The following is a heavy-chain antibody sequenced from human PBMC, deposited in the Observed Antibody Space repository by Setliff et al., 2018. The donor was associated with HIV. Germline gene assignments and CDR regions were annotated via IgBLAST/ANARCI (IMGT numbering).Heavy chain of an antibody. CDR2: ITRTSDYI. J-gene: IGHJ3*01. CDR3: ARGYDFWSGGDPLGDAFDV. D-gene: IGHD3-3*01. CDR1: GFTFSTYT. Sequence: GGSLRLSCAASGFTFSTYTMNWVRQAPGKGLEWVSSITRTSDYIYYADSVKGRFTISRDNAKNSLYVQMTSLRAEDTAVYYCARGYDFWSGGDPLGDAFDVWGQGTMVTVSS. V-gene: IGHV3-21*01.